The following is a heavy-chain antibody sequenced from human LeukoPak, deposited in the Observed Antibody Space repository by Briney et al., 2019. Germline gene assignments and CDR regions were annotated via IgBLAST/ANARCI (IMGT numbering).Heavy chain of an antibody. D-gene: IGHD2-15*01. CDR1: GGSISEDY. CDR3: AKVYCSGGSCYYFDY. CDR2: IYTGGST. Sequence: PSETLSLTCTDSGGSISEDYWSWIRQPAGKGLEWIGRIYTGGSTNYNPSLKSRVTMSVDTSKNQFSLKLSSVTAADAAVYYCAKVYCSGGSCYYFDYWGQGTLATVSS. J-gene: IGHJ4*02. V-gene: IGHV4-4*07.